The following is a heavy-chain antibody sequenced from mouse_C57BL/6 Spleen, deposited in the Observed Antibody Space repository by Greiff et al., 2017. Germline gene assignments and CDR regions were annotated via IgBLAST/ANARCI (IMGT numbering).Heavy chain of an antibody. CDR1: GYTFTSYG. D-gene: IGHD1-1*01. V-gene: IGHV1-81*01. Sequence: QVQLQQSGAELARPGASVKLSCKASGYTFTSYGISGVKKRTGQGLEWIGEIYPRSGNTYYNEKFKGKATLTADKSSSTAYMELRSLTSEDSAVYFCARYYYGVSYYAMDYWGQGTSVTVSS. CDR3: ARYYYGVSYYAMDY. CDR2: IYPRSGNT. J-gene: IGHJ4*01.